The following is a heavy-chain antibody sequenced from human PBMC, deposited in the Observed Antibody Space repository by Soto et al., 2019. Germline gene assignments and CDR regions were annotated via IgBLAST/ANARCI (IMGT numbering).Heavy chain of an antibody. V-gene: IGHV1-2*02. CDR2: INPATGAA. J-gene: IGHJ3*02. D-gene: IGHD3-3*01. CDR1: GYPVTAYY. Sequence: QLHLVQSGAVVKKPGASVTVSCSASGYPVTAYYMHWVRQAPGRGLEWMGGINPATGAAKDTQTFGGGVTMTRDTSTNTVFMELSGLTSEDTAVFYGGGGGGVGVAGSAAFDMWGQGTLVTVSS. CDR3: GGGGGVGVAGSAAFDM.